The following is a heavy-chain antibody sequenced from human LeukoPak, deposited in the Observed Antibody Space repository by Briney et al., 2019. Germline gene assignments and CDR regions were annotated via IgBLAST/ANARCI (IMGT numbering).Heavy chain of an antibody. CDR1: GGTFSSYA. CDR3: ARAGNDYDSSGYYDDY. D-gene: IGHD3-22*01. Sequence: ASVKVSCKASGGTFSSYAISWVRQAPGQGLEWMGRIIPIIGIAKYAQKFQDRVTITADKSTSTAYMELSSLRSEDTAVYYCARAGNDYDSSGYYDDYWGQGTLSPSPQ. CDR2: IIPIIGIA. V-gene: IGHV1-69*04. J-gene: IGHJ4*02.